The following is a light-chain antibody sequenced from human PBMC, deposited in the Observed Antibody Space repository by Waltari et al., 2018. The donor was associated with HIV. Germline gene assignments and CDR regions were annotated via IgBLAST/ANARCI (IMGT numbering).Light chain of an antibody. J-gene: IGKJ4*01. CDR3: QQYGSSPRLT. CDR1: QSVSSSY. V-gene: IGKV3-20*01. Sequence: EIVLTQSPGTLSLSPGERATLPCRASQSVSSSYLGWYQQKPGQAPRLLIYGASSSATGIPDRFSGSGSGTDFTLTISRLEPEDFAVYYCQQYGSSPRLTFGGGTKVEIK. CDR2: GAS.